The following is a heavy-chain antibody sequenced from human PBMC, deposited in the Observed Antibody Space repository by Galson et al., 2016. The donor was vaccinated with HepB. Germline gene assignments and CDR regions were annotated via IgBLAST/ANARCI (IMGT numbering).Heavy chain of an antibody. V-gene: IGHV1-3*01. J-gene: IGHJ6*02. Sequence: SVKVSCKASGYTFTNYAMHWVRQAPGQRLEWMGWINAANGNTKYSQNFQGRVTITRETSATTAYMELSSLRSEDTAVYYCAKNAVRGINAYYYGMDVWGQGTTVTVSS. CDR1: GYTFTNYA. CDR3: AKNAVRGINAYYYGMDV. CDR2: INAANGNT. D-gene: IGHD3-10*01.